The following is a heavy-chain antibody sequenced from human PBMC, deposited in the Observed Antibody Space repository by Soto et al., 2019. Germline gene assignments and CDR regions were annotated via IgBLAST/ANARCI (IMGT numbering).Heavy chain of an antibody. V-gene: IGHV3-30-3*01. CDR2: ISYDGSNK. CDR3: AREKAAAGDY. D-gene: IGHD6-13*01. Sequence: QVQLVESGGGVVQPGRSLRLSCAASGFTFSSYAMHWVRQAPGKGLEWVAVISYDGSNKYYADSVKGRFTISRDNSKNALYLQMNSLRAEDTAVYYCAREKAAAGDYWGQVTLVTVSS. J-gene: IGHJ4*02. CDR1: GFTFSSYA.